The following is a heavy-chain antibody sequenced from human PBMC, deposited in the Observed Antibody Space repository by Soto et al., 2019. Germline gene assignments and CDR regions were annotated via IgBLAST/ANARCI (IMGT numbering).Heavy chain of an antibody. J-gene: IGHJ3*01. V-gene: IGHV2-5*02. CDR1: GFSLSTHGVG. Sequence: QITLKESGPTLVEPTQTLTLTCTFSGFSLSTHGVGVGWIRQPPGKALEWLAVIYWDNDKRYSPSLKTRLTITKDTSNNLVVLIMTTMDPVDTATYYCVHLVITYGGVIGDDAFDVWGQGTMVAVSS. CDR3: VHLVITYGGVIGDDAFDV. D-gene: IGHD3-16*02. CDR2: IYWDNDK.